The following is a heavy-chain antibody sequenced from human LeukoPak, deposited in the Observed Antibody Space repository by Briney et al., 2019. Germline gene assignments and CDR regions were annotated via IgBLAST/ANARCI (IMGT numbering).Heavy chain of an antibody. CDR1: GFTFSSYS. Sequence: GGSLRLSCAASGFTFSSYSMKWVRQAPGKGLEWVSSISSSSSYIYYADSVKGRFTISRDNAKNSLYLQMNSLRAEDTAVYYCARDSVVATIVDWFDPWGQGTLVTVSS. CDR3: ARDSVVATIVDWFDP. D-gene: IGHD5-12*01. CDR2: ISSSSSYI. V-gene: IGHV3-21*01. J-gene: IGHJ5*02.